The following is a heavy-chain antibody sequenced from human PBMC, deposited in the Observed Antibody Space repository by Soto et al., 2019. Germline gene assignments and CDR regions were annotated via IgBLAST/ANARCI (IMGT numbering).Heavy chain of an antibody. J-gene: IGHJ4*02. CDR2: VFHSATT. V-gene: IGHV4-59*01. CDR1: GDSFSDYY. CDR3: ARGHYSSGWPIDH. Sequence: QVQLQESGPGLVKPSETLTLTCTVSGDSFSDYYWNWIRQVPGKGLEWIGFVFHSATTSYNPSLKTRVAISDDTSKKQFSLRLTSVTAADTAIYYCARGHYSSGWPIDHWGQGILDTVSS. D-gene: IGHD6-19*01.